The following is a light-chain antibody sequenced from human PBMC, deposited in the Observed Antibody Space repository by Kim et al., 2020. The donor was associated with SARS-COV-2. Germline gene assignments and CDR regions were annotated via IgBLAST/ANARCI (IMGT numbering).Light chain of an antibody. Sequence: DIMMTQSPDSLAVSLGERATINCKSSQSVLYNSNNKNYLAWYHQKPGQPPKLLIYWASTRESGVPDRFSGSGSGTDFTLTISSLQAEDVAVYYCQQYYNTPLTFGGGTKVDIK. V-gene: IGKV4-1*01. CDR2: WAS. J-gene: IGKJ4*01. CDR1: QSVLYNSNNKNY. CDR3: QQYYNTPLT.